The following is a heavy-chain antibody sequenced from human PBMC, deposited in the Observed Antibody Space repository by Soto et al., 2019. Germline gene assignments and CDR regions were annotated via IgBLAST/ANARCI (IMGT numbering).Heavy chain of an antibody. CDR1: GGSISSSSYY. Sequence: SETLSLTCTVFGGSISSSSYYWGWIRQPPGKGLEWIGSIYYSGSTYYNPSLKSRVTISVDTSKNQFSLKLSSVTAADTAVYYCARLSVITGTPDYWGQGTLVTVSS. J-gene: IGHJ4*02. D-gene: IGHD1-20*01. CDR2: IYYSGST. V-gene: IGHV4-39*01. CDR3: ARLSVITGTPDY.